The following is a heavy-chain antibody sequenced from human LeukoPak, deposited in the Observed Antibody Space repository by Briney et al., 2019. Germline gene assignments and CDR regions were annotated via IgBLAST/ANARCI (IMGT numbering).Heavy chain of an antibody. V-gene: IGHV4-30-4*01. D-gene: IGHD3-22*01. J-gene: IGHJ4*02. CDR3: ARDSSGYQGFDY. CDR1: GGSISSGDYY. Sequence: SQTLSFTCTVSGGSISSGDYYWSWIRQPPGKGLEWIGYIYYSGSTYYNPSLKSRVTISVDTSKNQFSLKLSSVTAADTAVYYCARDSSGYQGFDYWGQGTLVTVSS. CDR2: IYYSGST.